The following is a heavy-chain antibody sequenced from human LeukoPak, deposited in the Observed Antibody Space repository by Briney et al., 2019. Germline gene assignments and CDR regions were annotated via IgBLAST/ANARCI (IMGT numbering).Heavy chain of an antibody. CDR3: ARDPAGSSSWYRFYWFDP. V-gene: IGHV1-2*02. CDR2: INPNSGGT. Sequence: ASVKVSCKASGYTFTSYYMHWVRQAPGQGLEWMGWINPNSGGTNYAQKFQGRVTMTRDTSISTAYMELSRLRSDDTAVYYCARDPAGSSSWYRFYWFDPWGQGTLVTVSS. CDR1: GYTFTSYY. D-gene: IGHD6-13*01. J-gene: IGHJ5*02.